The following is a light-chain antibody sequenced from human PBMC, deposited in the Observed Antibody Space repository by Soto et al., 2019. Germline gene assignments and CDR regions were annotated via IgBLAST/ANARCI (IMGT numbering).Light chain of an antibody. CDR1: QSVSSN. CDR3: QQYNKWPLT. V-gene: IGKV3-15*01. CDR2: AVS. Sequence: EIMMTQSPGTLSASPGERATLSCRASQSVSSNLAWYQQKPGQAPRLLIYAVSTRATGIPARFSCSGSGTEFTLNISSLQSEDFAVYYCQQYNKWPLTFGQGTKVEIK. J-gene: IGKJ1*01.